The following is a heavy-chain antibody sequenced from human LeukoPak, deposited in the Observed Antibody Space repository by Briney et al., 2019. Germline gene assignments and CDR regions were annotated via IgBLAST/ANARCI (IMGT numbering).Heavy chain of an antibody. V-gene: IGHV4-59*01. D-gene: IGHD4/OR15-4a*01. CDR2: MHNGVHT. CDR1: GDSISSYF. CDR3: AATIKRDYGDTNLDY. Sequence: PSETLSLTCTVPGDSISSYFWSGIRQPPGKGLEWIGYMHNGVHTNYNPSLKSRVTISGDTSKNQVSLKLTSVTAADTAVYYCAATIKRDYGDTNLDYWGQGTLVTVSS. J-gene: IGHJ4*02.